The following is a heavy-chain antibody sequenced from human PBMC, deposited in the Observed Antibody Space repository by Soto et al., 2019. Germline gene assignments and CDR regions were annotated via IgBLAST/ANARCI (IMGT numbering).Heavy chain of an antibody. Sequence: SETLSLTCAVSGASISNTDWWSWVRQRPGKGLEWIGEIYHSGTTNCDPSLKSRVTISLDKSKSQFSLKLTSVTAADTAVYYCAIPGAGDFDYWGQGTLVTVSS. J-gene: IGHJ4*02. CDR2: IYHSGTT. V-gene: IGHV4-4*02. CDR1: GASISNTDW. D-gene: IGHD6-13*01. CDR3: AIPGAGDFDY.